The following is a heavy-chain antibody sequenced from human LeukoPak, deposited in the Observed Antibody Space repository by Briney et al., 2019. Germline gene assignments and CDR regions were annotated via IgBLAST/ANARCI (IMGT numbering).Heavy chain of an antibody. Sequence: ASVKVSCKASGGTFSSYAISWVRQAPGQGLEWMGWISAYNGNTNYAQKLQGRVTMTTDTSTSTAYMELRSLRSDDTAVYYCARDVPFVEMATMAAFDIWGQGTMVTVSS. D-gene: IGHD5-24*01. J-gene: IGHJ3*02. V-gene: IGHV1-18*01. CDR2: ISAYNGNT. CDR1: GGTFSSYA. CDR3: ARDVPFVEMATMAAFDI.